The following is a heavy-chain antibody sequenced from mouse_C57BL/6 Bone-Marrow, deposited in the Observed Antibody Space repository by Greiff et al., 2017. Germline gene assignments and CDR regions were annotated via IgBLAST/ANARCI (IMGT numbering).Heavy chain of an antibody. J-gene: IGHJ2*01. D-gene: IGHD1-1*01. CDR2: IYPGDGDT. CDR3: AIIATVVASFDC. CDR1: GYAFSSSW. Sequence: VQLQQSGPELVKPGASVKISCKASGYAFSSSWMNWVKQRPGKGLEWIGRIYPGDGDTNYNGKFKGKATLTADKSSSTAYMQLSSLTSEDSAVYFCAIIATVVASFDCWGQGTTLTVA. V-gene: IGHV1-82*01.